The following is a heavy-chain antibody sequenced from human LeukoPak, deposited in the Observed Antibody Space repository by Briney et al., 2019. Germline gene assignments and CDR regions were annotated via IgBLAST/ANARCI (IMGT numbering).Heavy chain of an antibody. D-gene: IGHD5-12*01. CDR3: ARGPDPPTNAFDI. CDR1: GFTFSSYG. CDR2: ISYDGSNK. J-gene: IGHJ3*02. Sequence: GGSLRLSCAASGFTFSSYGMHWVRQAPGKGLEWVAVISYDGSNKYYADSVKGRFTISRDNSKNTLYLQMNSLRAEDTAVYYCARGPDPPTNAFDIWGQGTMVTVSS. V-gene: IGHV3-30*03.